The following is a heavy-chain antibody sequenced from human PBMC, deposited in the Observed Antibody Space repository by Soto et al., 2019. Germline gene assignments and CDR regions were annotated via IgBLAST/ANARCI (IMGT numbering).Heavy chain of an antibody. CDR2: IIPIFGTA. V-gene: IGHV1-69*01. Sequence: QVQLVQSGAEVKKPGSSVKVSCKASGGTFSSYAISWVRQAPGQGLEWMGGIIPIFGTANYAQKFQGRVTITADESTSTADRVLGSLRSEATAVDYCARDGPIAAACTCDPWGQGTLVTVSS. D-gene: IGHD6-13*01. CDR3: ARDGPIAAACTCDP. CDR1: GGTFSSYA. J-gene: IGHJ5*02.